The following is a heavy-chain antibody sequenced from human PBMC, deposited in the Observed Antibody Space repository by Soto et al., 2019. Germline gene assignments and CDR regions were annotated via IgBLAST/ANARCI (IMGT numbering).Heavy chain of an antibody. V-gene: IGHV3-74*01. Sequence: PGGSLRLSCAASGFTFSSYWMHWVRQAPGKGLVWVSRINSDGSSTSYADSVKGRFTISRDNAKNTLYLQMNSLRAEDTAVYYCARDCWYSSSSRLNYYYYYGMDVWGQGTTVTVSS. J-gene: IGHJ6*02. CDR3: ARDCWYSSSSRLNYYYYYGMDV. CDR2: INSDGSST. CDR1: GFTFSSYW. D-gene: IGHD6-6*01.